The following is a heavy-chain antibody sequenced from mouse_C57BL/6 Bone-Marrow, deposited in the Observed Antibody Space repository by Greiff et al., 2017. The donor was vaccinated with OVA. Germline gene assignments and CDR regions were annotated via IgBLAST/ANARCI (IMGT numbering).Heavy chain of an antibody. V-gene: IGHV1-75*01. D-gene: IGHD2-3*01. J-gene: IGHJ4*01. CDR3: ARSGIYDGYYDYAMDY. Sequence: QVQLQQSGPELVKPGASVKISCKASGYTFTDYYINWVKQRPGQGLEWIGWIFPGSGSTYYNEKFKGKATLTVDKSSSTAYMLLSSLTSEDSAVYFCARSGIYDGYYDYAMDYWGQGTSVTVSS. CDR1: GYTFTDYY. CDR2: IFPGSGST.